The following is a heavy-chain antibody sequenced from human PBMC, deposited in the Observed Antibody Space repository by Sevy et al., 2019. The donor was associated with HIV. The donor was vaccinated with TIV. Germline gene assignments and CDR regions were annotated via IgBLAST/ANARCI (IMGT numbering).Heavy chain of an antibody. CDR1: GYTLTELS. D-gene: IGHD1-26*01. V-gene: IGHV1-24*01. CDR2: FDPEDDET. J-gene: IGHJ6*02. Sequence: ASVKVSCKVSGYTLTELSMHWERQAPGRGLEWMGGFDPEDDETIYAQKFQGRVTMTEDTSTDTAYMELSSLRSEDTAVYYCATAASARASGSYGGGMDVWGQGTTVTVSS. CDR3: ATAASARASGSYGGGMDV.